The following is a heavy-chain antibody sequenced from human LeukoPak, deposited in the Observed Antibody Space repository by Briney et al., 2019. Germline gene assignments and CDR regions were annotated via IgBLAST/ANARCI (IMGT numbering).Heavy chain of an antibody. J-gene: IGHJ4*02. D-gene: IGHD3-3*01. V-gene: IGHV3-21*01. CDR3: AGVPTIFGVAYFDY. CDR2: ISSSSSYI. CDR1: GFTFSSYS. Sequence: GGSLRLSCAASGFTFSSYSMNWVRQAPGKGLEWVSSISSSSSYIYYADSVKGRFTISRDNAKNSLYLQMNSLRAEDTAVYYCAGVPTIFGVAYFDYWGQGTLVTVSS.